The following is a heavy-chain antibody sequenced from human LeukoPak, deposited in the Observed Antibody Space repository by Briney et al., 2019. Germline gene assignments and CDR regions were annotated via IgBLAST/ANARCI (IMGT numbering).Heavy chain of an antibody. CDR2: MSGSGGPT. Sequence: GGSLRLSCAASGFTFSSYAMSWVRQAPGKGLEWVSVMSGSGGPTYYADSLKGRFTISRDNSKNTVYLEMNSLRVDDTAVYYCAKLQAGYFDSSGYHFDYWGRGTLVTVSS. J-gene: IGHJ4*02. D-gene: IGHD3-22*01. CDR1: GFTFSSYA. V-gene: IGHV3-23*01. CDR3: AKLQAGYFDSSGYHFDY.